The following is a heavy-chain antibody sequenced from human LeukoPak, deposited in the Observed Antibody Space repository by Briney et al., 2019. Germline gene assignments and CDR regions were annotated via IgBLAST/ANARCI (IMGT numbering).Heavy chain of an antibody. CDR1: GYTFTNYG. CDR3: ARDRMVRGAHKHFDL. Sequence: GASVKVSCKASGYTFTNYGISWVRQAPGQGLEWMGWISAYNGNTNYAQKLQGRVTMTTDTSTSTAYMELRSLRSDDTAVYYCARDRMVRGAHKHFDLWGRGTLVTVSS. V-gene: IGHV1-18*01. CDR2: ISAYNGNT. J-gene: IGHJ2*01. D-gene: IGHD3-10*01.